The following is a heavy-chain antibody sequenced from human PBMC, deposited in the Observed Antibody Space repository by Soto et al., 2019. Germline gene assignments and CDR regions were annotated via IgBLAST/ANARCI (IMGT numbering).Heavy chain of an antibody. J-gene: IGHJ4*02. CDR1: GGSISSYY. D-gene: IGHD3-3*01. Sequence: SETLSLTCTVSGGSISSYYWSWIRQPAGKGLEWIGRIYTSGSTNYNPSLKSRVTMSVDTSKNQFSLKLSSVTAADTAVYYCARDLGVGYDFWSGYYDYWGQGTLVTVSS. V-gene: IGHV4-4*07. CDR2: IYTSGST. CDR3: ARDLGVGYDFWSGYYDY.